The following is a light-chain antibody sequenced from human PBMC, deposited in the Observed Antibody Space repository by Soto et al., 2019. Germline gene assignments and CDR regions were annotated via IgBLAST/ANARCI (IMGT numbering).Light chain of an antibody. J-gene: IGKJ3*01. CDR1: QSVSSSY. CDR3: QQYGSSPFT. V-gene: IGKV3-20*01. CDR2: GAS. Sequence: EIVLTQSPGTLSLSPGERATLSCRASQSVSSSYLDWYQQKPGQAPRLLIYGASSRATGIPDRFSGSGSGTDFTLTISSLEPEDFAVYYCQQYGSSPFTFGPGTKVDIK.